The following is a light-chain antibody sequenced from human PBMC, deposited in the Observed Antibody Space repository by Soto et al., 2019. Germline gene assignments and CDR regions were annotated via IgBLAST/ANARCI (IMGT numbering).Light chain of an antibody. Sequence: QSVLTQPASVSVSPGQSITISCTGTSIDVGGYNYVSWYQQHPGKAPKLMIYEVSNRPSGVSNRFSGSKSGNTASLTISGLQAEDEADYYCSSYTSSSTLYVFGTGTKVTVL. CDR1: SIDVGGYNY. J-gene: IGLJ1*01. CDR2: EVS. V-gene: IGLV2-14*01. CDR3: SSYTSSSTLYV.